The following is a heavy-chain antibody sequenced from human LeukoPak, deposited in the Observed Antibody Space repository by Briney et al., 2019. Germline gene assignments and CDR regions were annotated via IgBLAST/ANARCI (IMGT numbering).Heavy chain of an antibody. Sequence: ASVKVSCKASGYTFTSYGISWVRQAPGQGLEWMGWISAYNGNINYAQKLQGRVTMTTDTSTSTAYMELRSLRSDDTAVYYCARGGGIIAAAGTYYYYGMDVWGQGTTVTVSS. CDR1: GYTFTSYG. V-gene: IGHV1-18*01. J-gene: IGHJ6*02. CDR3: ARGGGIIAAAGTYYYYGMDV. D-gene: IGHD6-13*01. CDR2: ISAYNGNI.